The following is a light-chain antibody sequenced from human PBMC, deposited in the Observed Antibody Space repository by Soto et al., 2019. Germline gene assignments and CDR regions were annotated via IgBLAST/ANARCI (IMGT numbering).Light chain of an antibody. CDR1: QSVRSY. V-gene: IGKV3-15*01. CDR2: GAS. Sequence: EIVMTQSPVTLSLSPGERATLSCRASQSVRSYVAWSQQKPGQAPRLLIYGASTRATGVPARFRGSGSGVEFTLTISSLQSEDFAVYFCLQSNDWPLTFGQGTKVDIK. CDR3: LQSNDWPLT. J-gene: IGKJ1*01.